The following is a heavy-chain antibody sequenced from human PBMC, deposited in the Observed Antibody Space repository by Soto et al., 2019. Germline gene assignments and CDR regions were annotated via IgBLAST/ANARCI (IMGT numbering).Heavy chain of an antibody. CDR1: GFTFSSYA. CDR3: ARDPDYYDSSGYFHFDY. CDR2: ISYDGSNK. Sequence: QVQLVESGGGVVQPGRSLRLSCAASGFTFSSYAMHWVRQAPGKGLEWVAVISYDGSNKYYADSVKGRFTISRDNSKNTLYLQMNSLRAEDTAVYYCARDPDYYDSSGYFHFDYWGQGTLVTVSS. J-gene: IGHJ4*02. V-gene: IGHV3-30-3*01. D-gene: IGHD3-22*01.